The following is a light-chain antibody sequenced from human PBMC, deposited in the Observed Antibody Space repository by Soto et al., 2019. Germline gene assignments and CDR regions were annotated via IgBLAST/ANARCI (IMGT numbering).Light chain of an antibody. CDR2: GAS. CDR1: QSVGSN. J-gene: IGKJ1*01. Sequence: EIVMTQSPATLSVSPGERATLSCRASQSVGSNLAWYQQKPGQAPRLLIYGASTRATDIPARFSGSGSGTEFTXTISSLQSEDFAIYFCQQYNNWPPDRTFGQGTKVEIK. V-gene: IGKV3-15*01. CDR3: QQYNNWPPDRT.